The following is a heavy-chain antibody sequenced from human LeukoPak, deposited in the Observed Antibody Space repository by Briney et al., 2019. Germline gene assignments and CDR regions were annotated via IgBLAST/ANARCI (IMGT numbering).Heavy chain of an antibody. CDR3: ARDYSDYVGAFDI. D-gene: IGHD4-11*01. CDR2: IYPGDSDT. V-gene: IGHV5-51*01. Sequence: GESLKISCKGSGYSFTSYRIGWVRQMPGKGLEWMGIIYPGDSDTRYSPSFQGQVTIPADKSISTAYLQWSSLKASDTARYYCARDYSDYVGAFDIWGQGTMVTVSS. CDR1: GYSFTSYR. J-gene: IGHJ3*02.